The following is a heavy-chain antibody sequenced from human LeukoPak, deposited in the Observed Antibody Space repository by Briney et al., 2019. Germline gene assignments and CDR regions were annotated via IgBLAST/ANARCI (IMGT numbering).Heavy chain of an antibody. CDR2: IHPNSGGT. J-gene: IGHJ4*02. Sequence: ASVKVSCKASGYTFTGYFMHWVRQAPGQGLEWMGRIHPNSGGTNYAQKFQGRVTMTRDTSISTAYMELSSLRSDDTAVYYCARDLESSSSLDYWGQGTLVTVSS. V-gene: IGHV1-2*06. CDR3: ARDLESSSSLDY. D-gene: IGHD6-6*01. CDR1: GYTFTGYF.